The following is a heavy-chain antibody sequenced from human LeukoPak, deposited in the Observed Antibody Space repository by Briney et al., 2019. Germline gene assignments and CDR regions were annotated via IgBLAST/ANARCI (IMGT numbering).Heavy chain of an antibody. CDR3: AREHEYSYGFGRLDP. CDR2: ISAFNGNT. CDR1: GYTFTSYG. J-gene: IGHJ5*02. V-gene: IGHV1-18*01. Sequence: ASERISCKASGYTFTSYGICWGRQAPGHGVEWMGWISAFNGNTNYAQKLQSRDTMTTETPTSTAYIELRSLRADDTAVYYCAREHEYSYGFGRLDPWGQGTLVTVPS. D-gene: IGHD5-18*01.